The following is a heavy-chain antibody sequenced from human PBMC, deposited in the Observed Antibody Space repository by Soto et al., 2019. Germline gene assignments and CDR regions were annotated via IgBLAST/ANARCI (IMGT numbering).Heavy chain of an antibody. CDR2: IYHSGST. CDR3: ARDGAGAYGLGWFDP. D-gene: IGHD2-21*01. V-gene: IGHV4-31*03. Sequence: QVQLQESGPGLVKPSQTLSLTCTVSGDSISRGGYYWNWIRQHPRKGREWIGYIYHSGSTNYNPSLKSRVTISVDTSKNQLSLELSSVTAADTAIYYCARDGAGAYGLGWFDPWGQGILVTVSS. J-gene: IGHJ5*02. CDR1: GDSISRGGYY.